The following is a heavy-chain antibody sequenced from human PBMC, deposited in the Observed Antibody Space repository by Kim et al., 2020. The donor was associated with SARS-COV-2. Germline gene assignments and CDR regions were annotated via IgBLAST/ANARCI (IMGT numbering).Heavy chain of an antibody. CDR3: GGHLYGDSGFDY. CDR2: IYYSGST. V-gene: IGHV4-59*13. D-gene: IGHD4-17*01. J-gene: IGHJ4*02. Sequence: SETLSLTCTVSGGSISSYYWSWIRQPPGKGLEWIGYIYYSGSTNYNPSLKSRVTISVDTSKNQFSLKLSSVTAADTAVYYCGGHLYGDSGFDYWGQGTLVTVSS. CDR1: GGSISSYY.